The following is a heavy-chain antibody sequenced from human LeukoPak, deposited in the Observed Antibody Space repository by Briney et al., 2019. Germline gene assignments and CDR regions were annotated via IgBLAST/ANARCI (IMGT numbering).Heavy chain of an antibody. D-gene: IGHD3-10*01. V-gene: IGHV3-23*01. CDR1: GFTFRGYA. CDR3: AKDLGNYFDY. CDR2: ISGSGGST. J-gene: IGHJ4*02. Sequence: GGSPRLSCAASGFTFRGYAMSWVRQAPGKGLEWVSAISGSGGSTYYADSVKGRFTISRDNSKNTLYLQMNSLRAEDTAVYYCAKDLGNYFDYWGQGTLVTVSS.